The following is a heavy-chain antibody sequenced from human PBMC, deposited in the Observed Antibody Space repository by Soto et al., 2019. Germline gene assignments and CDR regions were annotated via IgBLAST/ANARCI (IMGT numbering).Heavy chain of an antibody. J-gene: IGHJ5*02. CDR1: GYTFTGYY. V-gene: IGHV1-2*02. D-gene: IGHD1-26*01. CDR3: ARYSGSSWKWFDH. CDR2: INPNSGGT. Sequence: GASVKVSCKASGYTFTGYYMHWVRQAPGQGLEWMGWINPNSGGTNYAQKFQGRVTMTRDTSISTAYMELSRLRSDDTAVYYCARYSGSSWKWFDHWGQGTLVTVSS.